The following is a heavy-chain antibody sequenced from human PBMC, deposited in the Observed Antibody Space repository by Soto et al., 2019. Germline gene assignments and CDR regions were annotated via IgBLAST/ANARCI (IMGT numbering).Heavy chain of an antibody. D-gene: IGHD6-13*01. V-gene: IGHV4-39*01. CDR1: GGSISSGGYY. CDR3: ASPSFRSSWYPSYYYYYGMDV. Sequence: PSETLSLTCTVSGGSISSGGYYWSWIRQHPGKGLEWIGIIYYSGSTYYNPSLKSRVTISVDTSKNQFSLKLSSVTAADTAVYYCASPSFRSSWYPSYYYYYGMDVWGQGTTVTVS. CDR2: IYYSGST. J-gene: IGHJ6*02.